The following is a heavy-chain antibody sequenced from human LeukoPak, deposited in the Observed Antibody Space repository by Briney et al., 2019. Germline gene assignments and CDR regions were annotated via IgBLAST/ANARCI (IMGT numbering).Heavy chain of an antibody. CDR3: ASSPYSNYVYGDAFDI. D-gene: IGHD4-11*01. CDR1: GGSISSYY. Sequence: PSETLSLTCTVSGGSISSYYWSWIRQPAGKGLEWIGRIYTSGSTNYNPSLKSRVAMSVDTSKNQFSLKLSSVTAADTAVYYCASSPYSNYVYGDAFDIWGQGTMVTVSS. V-gene: IGHV4-4*07. CDR2: IYTSGST. J-gene: IGHJ3*02.